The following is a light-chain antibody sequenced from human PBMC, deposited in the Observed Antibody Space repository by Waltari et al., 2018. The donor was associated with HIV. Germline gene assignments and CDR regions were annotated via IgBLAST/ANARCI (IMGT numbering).Light chain of an antibody. V-gene: IGLV2-14*03. CDR1: ASDLRAYNY. CDR2: DVI. CDR3: CSYTTSGTWV. J-gene: IGLJ3*02. Sequence: QSALTQPASVSGSPGQSITVSCSGTASDLRAYNYVSWFQQHPDKAPQLLIFDVIKRPPGVSNRVSGSKSGSTASLTSFGLQPDDEADYFCCSYTTSGTWVFGGGTRVTVL.